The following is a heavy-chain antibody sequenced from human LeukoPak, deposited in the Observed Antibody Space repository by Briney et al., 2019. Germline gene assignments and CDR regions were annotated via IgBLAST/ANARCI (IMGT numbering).Heavy chain of an antibody. J-gene: IGHJ3*02. CDR2: IYSGGST. Sequence: GGSLRLSCAASGFTVSSNYMGWVRQAPGKGLEWVSVIYSGGSTYYADSVKGRFTISRDNSKNTLYLQMNSLRAEDTAVYYCASVFYDILTGYYPRENDAFDIWGQGTMVTVSS. CDR1: GFTVSSNY. D-gene: IGHD3-9*01. V-gene: IGHV3-53*01. CDR3: ASVFYDILTGYYPRENDAFDI.